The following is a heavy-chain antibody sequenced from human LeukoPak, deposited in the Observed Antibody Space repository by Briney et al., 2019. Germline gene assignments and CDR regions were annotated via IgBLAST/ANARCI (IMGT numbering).Heavy chain of an antibody. Sequence: GASVKVSCKASGYTFTNYYMHWVRQAPGQGLEWMGIIIPGGGSTSYAQKFQGRVTMTRDTSTNTVYMELSSLRSEDTAVYYCARVRVGATRDFDYWGQGTLVTVSS. CDR3: ARVRVGATRDFDY. CDR2: IIPGGGST. D-gene: IGHD1-26*01. CDR1: GYTFTNYY. V-gene: IGHV1-46*01. J-gene: IGHJ4*02.